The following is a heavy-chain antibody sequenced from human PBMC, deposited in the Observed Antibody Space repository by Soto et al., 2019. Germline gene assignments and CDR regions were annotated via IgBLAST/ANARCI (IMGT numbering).Heavy chain of an antibody. D-gene: IGHD6-19*01. CDR1: GFSLSTSGVG. J-gene: IGHJ3*02. V-gene: IGHV2-5*02. CDR2: IYCDDDK. Sequence: QITLKESGPTLVKPTQTLTLTCTFSGFSLSTSGVGVGWIRQPPGKALEWLALIYCDDDKRDSPSLESRHTITKESTKNPGVRTMTNMDPVDTATYCGAHRVNYDSSGYAFYIWGQGRMVTVAS. CDR3: AHRVNYDSSGYAFYI.